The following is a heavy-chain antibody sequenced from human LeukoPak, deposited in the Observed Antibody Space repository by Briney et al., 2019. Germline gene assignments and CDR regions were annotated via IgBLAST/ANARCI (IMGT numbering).Heavy chain of an antibody. V-gene: IGHV4-61*02. D-gene: IGHD6-13*01. CDR1: GGSISSGSYY. CDR3: ARDASSPHHYMDV. Sequence: SETLSLTCTVSGGSISSGSYYWSWIRQPAGKGLEWIGRIYTSGSTNYNPSLKSRVTISVDTSKNQFSLKLSSVTAADTAVYYCARDASSPHHYMDVWGKGTTVTVSS. J-gene: IGHJ6*03. CDR2: IYTSGST.